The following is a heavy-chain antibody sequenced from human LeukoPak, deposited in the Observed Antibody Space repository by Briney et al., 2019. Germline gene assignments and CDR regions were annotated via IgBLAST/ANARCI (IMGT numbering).Heavy chain of an antibody. D-gene: IGHD1-26*01. CDR3: ARGPFRGTGDGAFDI. V-gene: IGHV4-59*01. Sequence: PSETLSLTCTVSGGSISSYYWSWIRQPPGKGLEWIGYIYYSGSTNYNPSLTSRVTISVDTSKNQFSLRLSSVTAADTAIYYCARGPFRGTGDGAFDIWGQGTMVTVST. CDR1: GGSISSYY. J-gene: IGHJ3*02. CDR2: IYYSGST.